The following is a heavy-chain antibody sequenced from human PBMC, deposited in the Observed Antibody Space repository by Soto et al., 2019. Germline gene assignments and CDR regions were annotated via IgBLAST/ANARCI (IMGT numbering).Heavy chain of an antibody. J-gene: IGHJ4*02. Sequence: GGSLRLSCTASGFTFGDYAMSWFRQAPGKGLEWVGFIRSKAYGGTTEYAASVKGRFTISRDDSKSIAYLQMNSLKTEDTAVYYCTRGNLGPLQYYDILTGSRYWGQGTLVTVSS. CDR1: GFTFGDYA. CDR3: TRGNLGPLQYYDILTGSRY. V-gene: IGHV3-49*03. D-gene: IGHD3-9*01. CDR2: IRSKAYGGTT.